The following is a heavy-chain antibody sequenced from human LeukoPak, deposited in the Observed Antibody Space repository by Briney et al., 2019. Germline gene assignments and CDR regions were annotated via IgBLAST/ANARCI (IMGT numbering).Heavy chain of an antibody. V-gene: IGHV4-59*01. CDR1: GGSISSYY. CDR3: ARREEYFDY. J-gene: IGHJ4*02. D-gene: IGHD1-26*01. CDR2: IYYSGST. Sequence: KPSETLSLTCTGSGGSISSYYWSWIRQPPGKGLEWIGYIYYSGSTNYNPSLKSRVTISVDTSKNQFSLKLSSVTAADTAVYYCARREEYFDYWGQGTLVTVSS.